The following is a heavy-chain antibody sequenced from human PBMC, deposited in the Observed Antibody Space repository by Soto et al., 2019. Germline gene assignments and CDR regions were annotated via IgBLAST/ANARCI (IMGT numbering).Heavy chain of an antibody. CDR1: GFTFGAYA. CDR2: ISTSGETT. Sequence: GESLKISCAASGFTFGAYAMNWVRRAPGKGLEWVSSISTSGETTYYADSVKGRFTISRDNSYNTLFLQMDSLRVDDAAMYYCAKDQYGSGDYGRFDFWGQGSLVTVSS. V-gene: IGHV3-23*01. D-gene: IGHD4-17*01. J-gene: IGHJ4*02. CDR3: AKDQYGSGDYGRFDF.